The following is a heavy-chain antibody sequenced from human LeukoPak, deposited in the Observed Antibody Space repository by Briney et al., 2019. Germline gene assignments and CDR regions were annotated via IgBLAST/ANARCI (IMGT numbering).Heavy chain of an antibody. CDR2: IRVGGEL. CDR3: AKGTGDTGYYFDY. J-gene: IGHJ4*02. D-gene: IGHD7-27*01. V-gene: IGHV3-23*01. CDR1: GFTFSDYA. Sequence: GGSLRLSCAASGFTFSDYAMNWVRQAPGKGLEWVSGIRVGGELYYADSVKGRFTISRDNSENTLYLQMSGLRAEDTAVYHCAKGTGDTGYYFDYWGQGTLVTVSS.